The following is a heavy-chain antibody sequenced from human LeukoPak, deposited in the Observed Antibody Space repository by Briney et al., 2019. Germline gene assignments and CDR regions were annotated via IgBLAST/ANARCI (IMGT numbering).Heavy chain of an antibody. D-gene: IGHD3-10*01. CDR2: IYYSGST. Sequence: PSETLSLTCAVYGGTFSGYYWSWIRQPPGKGLEWSGYIYYSGSTNYNPSLKSRVTISVDTSKNQFSLKLSSVTAADTAVYYCARQGAGVPFDYWGRGTLVTVSS. CDR1: GGTFSGYY. CDR3: ARQGAGVPFDY. V-gene: IGHV4-59*08. J-gene: IGHJ4*02.